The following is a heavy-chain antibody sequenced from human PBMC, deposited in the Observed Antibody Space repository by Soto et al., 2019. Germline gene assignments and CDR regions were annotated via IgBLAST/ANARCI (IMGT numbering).Heavy chain of an antibody. CDR3: ARDKKDIVVVVAATTNWFDP. J-gene: IGHJ5*02. D-gene: IGHD2-15*01. V-gene: IGHV1-18*01. Sequence: QVQLVQSGAEVKKPGASVKVSCKASGYTFTSYGISWVRQAPGQGLEWMGWISAYNGNTNYAQKLQGRVTMTTDTSTSTAYIELRSLRSDDTAVYYCARDKKDIVVVVAATTNWFDPWGQGTLVTVSS. CDR2: ISAYNGNT. CDR1: GYTFTSYG.